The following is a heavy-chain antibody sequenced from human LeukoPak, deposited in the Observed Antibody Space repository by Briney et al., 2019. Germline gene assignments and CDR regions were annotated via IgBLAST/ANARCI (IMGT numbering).Heavy chain of an antibody. Sequence: GGSLRLSCVASGFTFTTYWMHWVRQAPGKGLVWVSRINGDGSNSNYADSVKGRFTISRDNARNTLYLQMNSLRAEDTAVYYCARVSPEGQQWLVHYYYYMDVWGKGTTVTVSS. CDR2: INGDGSNS. CDR1: GFTFTTYW. J-gene: IGHJ6*03. CDR3: ARVSPEGQQWLVHYYYYMDV. D-gene: IGHD6-19*01. V-gene: IGHV3-74*01.